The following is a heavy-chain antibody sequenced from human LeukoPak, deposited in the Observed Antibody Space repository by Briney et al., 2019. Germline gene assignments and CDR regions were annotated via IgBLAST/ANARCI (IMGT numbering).Heavy chain of an antibody. J-gene: IGHJ4*02. CDR2: INSDGSST. Sequence: QPGGSLRLSCAASGFTFSSCWMHWVRQAPGKGLVWVSRINSDGSSTSYADSVKGRFTISRDNAKNTLYLQMNSLKTEDTAVYYCTPSIAVAGSLDYWGQGTLVTVSS. V-gene: IGHV3-74*01. CDR3: TPSIAVAGSLDY. D-gene: IGHD6-19*01. CDR1: GFTFSSCW.